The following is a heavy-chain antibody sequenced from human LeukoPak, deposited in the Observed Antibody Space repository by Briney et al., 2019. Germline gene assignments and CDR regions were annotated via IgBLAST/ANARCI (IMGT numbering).Heavy chain of an antibody. CDR1: GFTFSSYA. V-gene: IGHV3-23*01. Sequence: PGGSLRLSCAASGFTFSSYAMSWVRQAPGNGLEWVSAISGSGGSTYYADSVKRRFTISRDNSNNTLYLQINSLRAEDTAVYYCAKSIRSYSSSCVDYWGQGTLVTVSS. CDR2: ISGSGGST. D-gene: IGHD6-13*01. J-gene: IGHJ4*02. CDR3: AKSIRSYSSSCVDY.